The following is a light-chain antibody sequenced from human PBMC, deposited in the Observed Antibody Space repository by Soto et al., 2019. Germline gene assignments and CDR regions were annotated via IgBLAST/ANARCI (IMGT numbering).Light chain of an antibody. CDR2: DAS. V-gene: IGKV3-11*01. J-gene: IGKJ3*01. Sequence: EIVLTQSPATLSLSPGERATLSCRASQSIHNYLAWYQQKPGQAPRLLIYDASNRATGIPARFSGSGSGTDFNLTISSLESEDVAVYYCQKRSNWPLFTFGPGTKVDIK. CDR3: QKRSNWPLFT. CDR1: QSIHNY.